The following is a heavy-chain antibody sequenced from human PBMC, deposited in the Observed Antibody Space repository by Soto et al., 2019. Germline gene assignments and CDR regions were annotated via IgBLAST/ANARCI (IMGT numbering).Heavy chain of an antibody. Sequence: SETLSLTCSVSGGSISSSTYYGGWIRQPPGKGLEWIGTIYYSGSTYYNPSLKSRVTISVDTSKNQFSLKLSSVTAADTAVYYCACPQKGDYRYYFDYWGQGTLVTVSS. V-gene: IGHV4-39*01. J-gene: IGHJ4*02. CDR3: ACPQKGDYRYYFDY. D-gene: IGHD4-17*01. CDR2: IYYSGST. CDR1: GGSISSSTYY.